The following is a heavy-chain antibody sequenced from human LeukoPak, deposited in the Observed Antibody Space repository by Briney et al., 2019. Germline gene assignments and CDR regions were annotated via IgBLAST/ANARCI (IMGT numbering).Heavy chain of an antibody. V-gene: IGHV1-69*04. CDR1: GGTFSSYA. CDR3: ARDLNGDYVRYFDY. Sequence: ASVKVSCKASGGTFSSYAINWVRQAPGQGLEWMGRVIPIYDITNYAQKFQGRVTITADKSTSTAYMELSSLTSEDTAVYYCARDLNGDYVRYFDYWGQGTLVTVPS. CDR2: VIPIYDIT. J-gene: IGHJ4*02. D-gene: IGHD4-17*01.